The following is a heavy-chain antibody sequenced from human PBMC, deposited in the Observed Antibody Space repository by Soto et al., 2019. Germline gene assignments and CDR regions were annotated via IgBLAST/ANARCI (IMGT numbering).Heavy chain of an antibody. CDR1: GFTFSSYT. Sequence: GGSLILSCAASGFTFSSYTMNWVRQAPGKGLEWVSGVSGRGADKFYADSVKGRFTISRDNVKNSLYLQMNSLRDEDTAVYYCARDGDIVVVVAAIGYYGMDVWGQGTTVTVSS. J-gene: IGHJ6*02. V-gene: IGHV3-21*01. CDR3: ARDGDIVVVVAAIGYYGMDV. CDR2: VSGRGADK. D-gene: IGHD2-15*01.